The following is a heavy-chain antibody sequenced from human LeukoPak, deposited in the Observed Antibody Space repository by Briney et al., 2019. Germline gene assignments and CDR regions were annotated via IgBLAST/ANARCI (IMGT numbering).Heavy chain of an antibody. J-gene: IGHJ4*02. D-gene: IGHD2-15*01. CDR2: ISGSGSTI. V-gene: IGHV3-48*02. CDR3: ARACSGASCYSDY. Sequence: GGSLRLSCEASGFTFSSYSMNWVRQAPGKGLEWVSYISGSGSTIYSADSLKGRFTISRDNANNSLYLQMNGLRDEDTAVYYCARACSGASCYSDYWGRGTLVTVSS. CDR1: GFTFSSYS.